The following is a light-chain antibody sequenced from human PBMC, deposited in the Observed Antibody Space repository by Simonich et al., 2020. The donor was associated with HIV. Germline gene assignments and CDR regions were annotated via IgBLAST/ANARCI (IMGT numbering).Light chain of an antibody. CDR3: QQYGSAYT. V-gene: IGKV3-20*01. CDR1: QSVSSY. J-gene: IGKJ2*01. Sequence: EIVMTQSPATLSLSPGERVTLSCRASQSVSSYLAWYQQRPGQAPRLLIYGASSRATGIPDRFSGSGSGTDFTLTISRLEPEDFAVYYCQQYGSAYTFGQGTKVEIK. CDR2: GAS.